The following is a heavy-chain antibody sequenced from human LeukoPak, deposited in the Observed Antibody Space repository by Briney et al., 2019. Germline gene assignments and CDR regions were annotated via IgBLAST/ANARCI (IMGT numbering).Heavy chain of an antibody. CDR2: ISGSGDIT. D-gene: IGHD2-21*01. V-gene: IGHV3-23*01. J-gene: IGHJ4*02. CDR3: AKAPVTTCRGAYCYPFDY. CDR1: GFTFSRYG. Sequence: GGSLRLSCAASGFTFSRYGISWVRQAPGKGLDWVSVISGSGDITYYADSVKGRFTISRDSSKNTLFLQMNRLRPEDAAVYYCAKAPVTTCRGAYCYPFDYWSQGTLVTVSS.